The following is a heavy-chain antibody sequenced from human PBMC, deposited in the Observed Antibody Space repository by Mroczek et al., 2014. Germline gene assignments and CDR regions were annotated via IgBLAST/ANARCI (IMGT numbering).Heavy chain of an antibody. J-gene: IGHJ4*02. V-gene: IGHV1-46*01. CDR1: GYTFTSYY. Sequence: QVQLQQSGAEVKKPGASVKVSCKASGYTFTSYYMHWVRQAPGQGLEWMGIINPSGGSTSYAQKFQGRVTMTRDTSTSTVYMELSSLRSEDTAVYYCAREGVGGGYSYGYSLNYWGQGTLVTVSS. CDR2: INPSGGST. CDR3: AREGVGGGYSYGYSLNY. D-gene: IGHD5-18*01.